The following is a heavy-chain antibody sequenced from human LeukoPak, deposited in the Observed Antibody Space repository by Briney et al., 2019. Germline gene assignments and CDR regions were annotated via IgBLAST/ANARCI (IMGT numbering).Heavy chain of an antibody. CDR3: ATYDFWSGTGTWLGH. CDR2: FDPEDGET. CDR1: GYTLTELS. Sequence: ASVKVSCKVSGYTLTELSMHWVRQAPGKGLEWMGGFDPEDGETIYAQKFQGRVTMTEDTSTDTAYMELSSLRSEDTAVYYCATYDFWSGTGTWLGHWGQGTVVSVSS. D-gene: IGHD3-3*01. V-gene: IGHV1-24*01. J-gene: IGHJ4*02.